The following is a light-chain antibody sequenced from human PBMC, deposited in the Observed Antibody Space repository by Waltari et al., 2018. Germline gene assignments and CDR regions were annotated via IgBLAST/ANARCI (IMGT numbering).Light chain of an antibody. J-gene: IGKJ3*01. V-gene: IGKV1-39*01. CDR3: QHHHIYPFT. CDR1: QSIRSH. Sequence: DIQLTQSPSSLSASVGDRVPVPCRARQSIRSHLNVYQQKPGKAPRLLIYLTSNLQSGVPSRFSGSGSGTDFSLTISSLQPEDFATYYCQHHHIYPFTFGPGTKVDIK. CDR2: LTS.